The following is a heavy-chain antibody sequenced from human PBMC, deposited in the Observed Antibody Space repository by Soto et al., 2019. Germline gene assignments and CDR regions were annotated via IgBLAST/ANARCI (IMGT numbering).Heavy chain of an antibody. Sequence: SETLSLTCTVSGGSISSYYWSWIRQPPGKGLEWIGYIYYSGSTNYNPSLKSRVTISVDTSKNQFSLKLSSVTAADTAVYYCALSSGYYYYGMDVWGQGTTVTVSS. CDR1: GGSISSYY. V-gene: IGHV4-59*01. CDR2: IYYSGST. D-gene: IGHD1-26*01. J-gene: IGHJ6*02. CDR3: ALSSGYYYYGMDV.